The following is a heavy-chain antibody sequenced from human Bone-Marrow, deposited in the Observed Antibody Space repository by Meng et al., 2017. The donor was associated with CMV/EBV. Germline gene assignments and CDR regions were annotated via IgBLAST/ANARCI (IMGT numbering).Heavy chain of an antibody. CDR1: GGTFSRYA. CDR3: ARDSSGSYYRLDY. J-gene: IGHJ4*02. CDR2: IIPIFGTA. V-gene: IGHV1-69*05. Sequence: SVKVSCKASGGTFSRYALSWVRQAPGQGLEWMGGIIPIFGTANYAQKFQGRVTITTDESTTTAYMELSSLRSEDTAVYYCARDSSGSYYRLDYWGQGTLVTVYS. D-gene: IGHD1-26*01.